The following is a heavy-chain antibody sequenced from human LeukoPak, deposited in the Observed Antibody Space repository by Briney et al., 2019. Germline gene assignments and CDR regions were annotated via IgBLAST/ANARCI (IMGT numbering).Heavy chain of an antibody. D-gene: IGHD2-8*01. CDR3: ARARPYCTNGVCYIDY. J-gene: IGHJ4*02. V-gene: IGHV1-18*01. CDR2: ISAYNGNT. CDR1: GYTFTSYG. Sequence: ASVKVSCKASGYTFTSYGISWVRQAPGQGLEWMGWISAYNGNTNYAQKLQGRVTMTTDTSTSTAYMELRSLRSGDTAVYYCARARPYCTNGVCYIDYWGQGTLVTVSS.